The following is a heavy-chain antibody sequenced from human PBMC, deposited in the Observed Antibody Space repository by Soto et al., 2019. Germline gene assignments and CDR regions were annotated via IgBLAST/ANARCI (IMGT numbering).Heavy chain of an antibody. Sequence: GASVKVSCKASGYTFTSYGISWVRQAPGQGLEWMGWISAYNGNTNYAQKLQGRVTMTTDTSTSTAYMELRSLRSDDTAVYYCARDSRIAAALFFDYWGQGTLVTVSS. J-gene: IGHJ4*02. CDR1: GYTFTSYG. D-gene: IGHD6-13*01. V-gene: IGHV1-18*01. CDR3: ARDSRIAAALFFDY. CDR2: ISAYNGNT.